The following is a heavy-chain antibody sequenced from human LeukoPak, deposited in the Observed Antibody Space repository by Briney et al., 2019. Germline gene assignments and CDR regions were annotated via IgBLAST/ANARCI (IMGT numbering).Heavy chain of an antibody. CDR2: ISGSGGST. J-gene: IGHJ4*02. D-gene: IGHD3-22*01. CDR3: AKMARNYYDSSGYPYYFDY. CDR1: GFTLSSYA. Sequence: GGSLRLSCAASGFTLSSYAMSWVRQAPGKGLEWVSAISGSGGSTYYADSVKGRFTISRDNSKNTLYLQMNSLRAEDTAVYYCAKMARNYYDSSGYPYYFDYWGQGTLVTVSS. V-gene: IGHV3-23*01.